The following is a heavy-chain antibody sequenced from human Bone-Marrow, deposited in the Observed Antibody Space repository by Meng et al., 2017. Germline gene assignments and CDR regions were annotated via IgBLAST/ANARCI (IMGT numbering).Heavy chain of an antibody. Sequence: QVQRVQAGAEVKKPGDSVKASCKASGYTFPGYYMHWGRQAPGQGLEWMGRINPNSGGTNYAQKFQGRVTTTRDTSISTAYMELSRLRSDDTAVYYCARGVVGAPCDWGQGTLVTVSS. CDR3: ARGVVGAPCD. J-gene: IGHJ4*02. D-gene: IGHD1-26*01. CDR1: GYTFPGYY. CDR2: INPNSGGT. V-gene: IGHV1-2*06.